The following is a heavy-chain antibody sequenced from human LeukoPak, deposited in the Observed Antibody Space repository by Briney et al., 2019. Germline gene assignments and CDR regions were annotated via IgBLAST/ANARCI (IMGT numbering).Heavy chain of an antibody. Sequence: SETLSLTCIVSGGSVSSGGHYWGWVRQPPGKGLEWIGSIYYSGSTYYNPSLNNRVTIFIDMSKNQFSLRLNSVTATDTAVYYCARLVCGGGSCPAEFDYWGQGTLVTVSS. D-gene: IGHD2-15*01. J-gene: IGHJ4*02. CDR2: IYYSGST. CDR3: ARLVCGGGSCPAEFDY. CDR1: GGSVSSGGHY. V-gene: IGHV4-39*01.